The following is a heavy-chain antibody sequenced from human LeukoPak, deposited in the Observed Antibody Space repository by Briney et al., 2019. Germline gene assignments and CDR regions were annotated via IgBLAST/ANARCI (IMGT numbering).Heavy chain of an antibody. CDR3: ASGGHLDW. D-gene: IGHD3-16*01. CDR2: LNEDGSEK. J-gene: IGHJ4*02. V-gene: IGHV3-7*03. CDR1: GITFSRFW. Sequence: GGSLRLSCAASGITFSRFWMSWVRQAPGKGLQWVANLNEDGSEKHYVDSVKGRFTISRDNAENSLYRQMNSLRAEDTAVYYCASGGHLDWWGQGALVTVAS.